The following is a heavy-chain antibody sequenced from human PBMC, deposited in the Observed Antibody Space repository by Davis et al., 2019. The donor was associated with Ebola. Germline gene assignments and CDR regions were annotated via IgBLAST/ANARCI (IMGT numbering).Heavy chain of an antibody. D-gene: IGHD1-26*01. J-gene: IGHJ4*02. Sequence: PGGSLRLSCAASRFTFSSYSMNWVRQAPGKGLEWVSSISSSSSYIYYADSVKGRFTISRDNAKNSLYLQMNSLRAEDTAVYYCARSRGMNREAPRYYFDYWGQGTLVTVSS. CDR1: RFTFSSYS. CDR2: ISSSSSYI. CDR3: ARSRGMNREAPRYYFDY. V-gene: IGHV3-21*01.